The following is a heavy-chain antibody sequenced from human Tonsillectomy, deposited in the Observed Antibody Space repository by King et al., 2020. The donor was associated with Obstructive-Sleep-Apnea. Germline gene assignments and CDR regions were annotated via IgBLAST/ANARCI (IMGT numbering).Heavy chain of an antibody. CDR1: GFTLSTSG. CDR3: AKDESGYTRFQDY. Sequence: VQLVESGGGLVQPGGSLRLSCAASGFTLSTSGMTWVRQAPGKGLEWFSTISGCSDNTGYADSVKGRLTIARDSSKNTLYLQMDSLRAEDTAVYYCAKDESGYTRFQDYWGQGTLVTVSS. CDR2: ISGCSDNT. D-gene: IGHD6-13*01. J-gene: IGHJ4*02. V-gene: IGHV3-23*04.